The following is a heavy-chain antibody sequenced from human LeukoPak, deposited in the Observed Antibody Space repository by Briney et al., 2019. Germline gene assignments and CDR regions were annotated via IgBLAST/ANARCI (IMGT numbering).Heavy chain of an antibody. J-gene: IGHJ5*02. Sequence: ASVKVSCKASGYTFTSYDINWVRQATGQGLEWMGWMNPNSGGTNYAQKFQGRVTMTRDTSISTAYMELSRLRSDDTAVYYCAIIGYCSGGSCLTFDPWGQGTLVTVSS. CDR1: GYTFTSYD. CDR3: AIIGYCSGGSCLTFDP. D-gene: IGHD2-15*01. CDR2: MNPNSGGT. V-gene: IGHV1-2*02.